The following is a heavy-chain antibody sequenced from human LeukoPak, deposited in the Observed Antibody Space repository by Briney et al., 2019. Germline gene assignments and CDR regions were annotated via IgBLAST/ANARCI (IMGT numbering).Heavy chain of an antibody. D-gene: IGHD6-13*01. Sequence: GASVKVSCKASGGTFSSYAISWVRQAPGQGLEWMGGIIPIFGTANYAQKFQGRVTITADESTSTAYMEPSSLRSEDTAVYYCATYSSSWYSYWGQGTLVTVSS. J-gene: IGHJ4*02. CDR1: GGTFSSYA. CDR2: IIPIFGTA. CDR3: ATYSSSWYSY. V-gene: IGHV1-69*13.